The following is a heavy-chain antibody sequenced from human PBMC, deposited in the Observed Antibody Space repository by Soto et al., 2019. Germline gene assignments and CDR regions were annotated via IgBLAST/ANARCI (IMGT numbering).Heavy chain of an antibody. V-gene: IGHV1-2*02. CDR2: INPNSGST. Sequence: GASVKVSCKASGYTFTGYYMHWVRQAPGQGLEWMGWINPNSGSTYYADSVKGRFTISRDNSKNTLYLQMNSLRAEDTAVYYCARDFPLRYFDWAHYGYWGQGTLVTVSS. CDR1: GYTFTGYY. CDR3: ARDFPLRYFDWAHYGY. J-gene: IGHJ4*02. D-gene: IGHD3-9*01.